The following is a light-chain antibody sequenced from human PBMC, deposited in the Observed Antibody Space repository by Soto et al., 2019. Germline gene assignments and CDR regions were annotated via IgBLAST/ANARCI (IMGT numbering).Light chain of an antibody. J-gene: IGLJ2*01. Sequence: QSVLTQPPSASGTPGQRVTISCSGSRSNIGSNYVYWYQQLPGTAPKLLISRNDQRPSGVPDRFSGSKSGTSASLAISGLRSEDEADYYCSAWDDSLSGSLEFGGGTKVTVL. CDR2: RND. CDR1: RSNIGSNY. CDR3: SAWDDSLSGSLE. V-gene: IGLV1-47*01.